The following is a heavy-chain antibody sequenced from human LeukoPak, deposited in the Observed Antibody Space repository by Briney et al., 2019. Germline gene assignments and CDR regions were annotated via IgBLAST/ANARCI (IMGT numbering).Heavy chain of an antibody. D-gene: IGHD3-16*01. CDR1: GFIFSTYS. V-gene: IGHV3-21*01. J-gene: IGHJ4*02. CDR2: ISGSSSYI. CDR3: ARGGAPVDY. Sequence: PGRSLRLSCAAAGFIFSTYSMNWVRQAPGKGLEWVSSISGSSSYIYYADSVKGRFTISRDNAKNSLYLQMNSLRAEDTAVYYCARGGAPVDYWGQGTLVAVSS.